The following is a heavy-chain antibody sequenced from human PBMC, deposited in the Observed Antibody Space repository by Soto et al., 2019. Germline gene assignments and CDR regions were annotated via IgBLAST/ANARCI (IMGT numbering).Heavy chain of an antibody. CDR3: ARDPHEYWTSYWFDP. Sequence: QVRLVQSGPQVKEPGASVKISCTPFGFSVTNYYMHWVRQAPGQGLELMGWISAYDGKTTYAEKFQGRVTMTTDASTSTAYMELRSLRSDDTAVYYCARDPHEYWTSYWFDPWGQGTLVTVSS. CDR1: GFSVTNYY. D-gene: IGHD3-3*01. V-gene: IGHV1-18*04. CDR2: ISAYDGKT. J-gene: IGHJ5*02.